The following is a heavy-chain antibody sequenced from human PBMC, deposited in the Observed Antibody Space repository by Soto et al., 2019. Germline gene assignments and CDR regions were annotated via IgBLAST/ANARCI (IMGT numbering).Heavy chain of an antibody. D-gene: IGHD2-2*01. CDR2: ISYDGSNK. V-gene: IGHV3-30-3*01. J-gene: IGHJ6*02. Sequence: GGSLRLSSAPSGLTFSSYAIHWVRQAPGKGLEWVAVISYDGSNKYYADSVKGRFTISRDNSKNTLYLQMNSLRAEDTAVYYCARMREYQLLPTAYYYGMDVWGQGTTVTVSS. CDR1: GLTFSSYA. CDR3: ARMREYQLLPTAYYYGMDV.